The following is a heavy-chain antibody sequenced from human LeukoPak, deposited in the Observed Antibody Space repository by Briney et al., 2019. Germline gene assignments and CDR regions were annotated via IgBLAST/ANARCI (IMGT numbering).Heavy chain of an antibody. Sequence: SETLSLTCSVSGASISSYFWSWIRQPPGKGLEWIGYIYYNGTTNYNPSLKSRIAISLDTSKKQFSLRMRSVTAADTAVYYCARSTSGYYSKHYYFYMDVWGKGTTVTVSS. CDR2: IYYNGTT. CDR1: GASISSYF. V-gene: IGHV4-59*01. D-gene: IGHD3-22*01. J-gene: IGHJ6*03. CDR3: ARSTSGYYSKHYYFYMDV.